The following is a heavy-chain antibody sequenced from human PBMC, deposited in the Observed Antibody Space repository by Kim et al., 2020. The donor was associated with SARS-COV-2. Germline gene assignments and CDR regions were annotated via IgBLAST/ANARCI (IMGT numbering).Heavy chain of an antibody. CDR2: VYPEDSNI. CDR1: GYKFTSYW. V-gene: IGHV5-51*01. D-gene: IGHD6-19*01. Sequence: GESLKISCKGSGYKFTSYWIAWLRQMPGKGLELMGIVYPEDSNIKYSPSFQGQVTISVDKSISTAHLHWNTVKASDSAMYYCARPGGAGRWAVAASYYYY. CDR3: ARPGGAGRWAVAASYYYY. J-gene: IGHJ6*01.